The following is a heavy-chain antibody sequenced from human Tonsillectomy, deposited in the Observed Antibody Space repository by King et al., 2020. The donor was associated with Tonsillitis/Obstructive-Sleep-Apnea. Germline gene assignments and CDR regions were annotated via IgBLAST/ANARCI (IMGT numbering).Heavy chain of an antibody. J-gene: IGHJ4*02. CDR2: ISAYNGNT. V-gene: IGHV1-18*01. D-gene: IGHD3-16*02. Sequence: VQLVESGAEVKKPGASVNVSCTASGYTFTSYGIFWVRQAPGHGLEWMGWISAYNGNTNYAQKIQDRFSLTTDTSTNTAYMELRSLRSDDTAVYYCARNAYDFIWGTYRNGDYWGQGTLVTVSS. CDR3: ARNAYDFIWGTYRNGDY. CDR1: GYTFTSYG.